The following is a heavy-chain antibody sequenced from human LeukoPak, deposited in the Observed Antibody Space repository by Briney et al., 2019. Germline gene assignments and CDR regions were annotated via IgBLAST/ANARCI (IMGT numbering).Heavy chain of an antibody. V-gene: IGHV4-34*01. J-gene: IGHJ6*02. CDR1: GGSFSGYY. CDR2: INHSGST. CDR3: ARGKKGPREYYGMDV. Sequence: SETLSLTCAVYGGSFSGYYWSWIRQPPGKGLEWIGEINHSGSTNYNPSLKSRVTMSVDTSKNQLSLKLNSVTAADTAVYYCARGKKGPREYYGMDVWGQGTTVTVSS.